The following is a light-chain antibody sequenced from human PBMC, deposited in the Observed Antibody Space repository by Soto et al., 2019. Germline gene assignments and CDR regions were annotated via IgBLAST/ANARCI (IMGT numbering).Light chain of an antibody. V-gene: IGKV1-39*01. Sequence: DIQMTQSPSSLSASLGDRVTITCRASQSISSYLNWYQQKPGKAPKLLIYAASSLQSGVPSRFSGSGSGTDFTLTISSLQPEDFATYYCQHSYNAPRTFGQGTKVEV. J-gene: IGKJ1*01. CDR1: QSISSY. CDR2: AAS. CDR3: QHSYNAPRT.